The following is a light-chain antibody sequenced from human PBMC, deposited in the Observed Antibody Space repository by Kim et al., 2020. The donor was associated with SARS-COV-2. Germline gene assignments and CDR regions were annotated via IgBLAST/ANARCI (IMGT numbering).Light chain of an antibody. J-gene: IGKJ1*01. V-gene: IGKV3-20*01. Sequence: SPGGRATLSCRASQTVVSNYLAWYQQKPGQAPRLLIYGASSRATGIPDKFSGSGSGTDFTLTITRLEPEDSAVYYCQQYHMAPRTFGQGTKVDIK. CDR1: QTVVSNY. CDR2: GAS. CDR3: QQYHMAPRT.